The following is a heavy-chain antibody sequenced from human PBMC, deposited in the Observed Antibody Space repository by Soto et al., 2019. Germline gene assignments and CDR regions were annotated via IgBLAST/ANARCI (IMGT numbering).Heavy chain of an antibody. CDR1: GYTFTSYY. D-gene: IGHD6-13*01. Sequence: GASVKVSCKASGYTFTSYYMHWVRQAPGQGLEWMGIINPSGGSTSYAQKFQGRVTMTRDTSTSTVYMELSSLRSEDTAVYYCARVFAAAGTRRYYYGMDVWGQGTTVTVSS. J-gene: IGHJ6*02. CDR2: INPSGGST. V-gene: IGHV1-46*01. CDR3: ARVFAAAGTRRYYYGMDV.